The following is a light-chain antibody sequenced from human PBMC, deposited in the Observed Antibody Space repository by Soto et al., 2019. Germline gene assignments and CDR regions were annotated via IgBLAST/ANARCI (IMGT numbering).Light chain of an antibody. J-gene: IGLJ3*02. CDR3: CSYAGSSTLL. CDR1: SSDIGSYNL. CDR2: AGS. V-gene: IGLV2-23*01. Sequence: QSALTEPASVSGSPGQSITVSCTGTSSDIGSYNLVSWYQHHPGKAPKLMIYAGSKRPSGVSSRFSGSKSGNTASLTISGLQAEDEADYYCCSYAGSSTLLFGGGTKLTVL.